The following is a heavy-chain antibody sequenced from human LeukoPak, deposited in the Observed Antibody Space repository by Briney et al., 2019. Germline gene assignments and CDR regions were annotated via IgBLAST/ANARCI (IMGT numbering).Heavy chain of an antibody. D-gene: IGHD3-9*01. CDR3: ARHAHLYDILTGYYTANAFDI. V-gene: IGHV3-7*01. J-gene: IGHJ3*02. CDR2: IKQDGSEK. Sequence: GGSLRLSCAASGFSFSSYWMSWVRQAPGKGLEWVANIKQDGSEKYYVDSVKGRLTISRDNAKSSLYLQMNSLRAEDTAVYYCARHAHLYDILTGYYTANAFDIWGQGTMVTVSS. CDR1: GFSFSSYW.